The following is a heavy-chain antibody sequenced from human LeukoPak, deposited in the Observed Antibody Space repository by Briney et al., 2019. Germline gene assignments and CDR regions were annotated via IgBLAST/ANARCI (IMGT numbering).Heavy chain of an antibody. J-gene: IGHJ4*02. Sequence: GGSLRLSCAASGFTFSTSNMNWVRQAPGKGLEWVSYISSGGTTIYYADSVKGRFTISRDNAKNSLYLQMNSLIDEDTAVYYCARVRCSAGTCSYFDCWGQGTLVTVSS. CDR3: ARVRCSAGTCSYFDC. D-gene: IGHD2-15*01. CDR1: GFTFSTSN. CDR2: ISSGGTTI. V-gene: IGHV3-48*02.